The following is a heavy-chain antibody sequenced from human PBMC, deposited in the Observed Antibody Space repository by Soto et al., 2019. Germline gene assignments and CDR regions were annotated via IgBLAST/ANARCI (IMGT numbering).Heavy chain of an antibody. CDR1: SDSLSGSNW. V-gene: IGHV4-4*02. D-gene: IGHD3-10*01. J-gene: IGHJ5*01. Sequence: QVHLQESGPGLVKPSGTLSLTCAVSSDSLSGSNWWSWVRQPPGKGLEWIGESYHSGVTNYNPSLKRRVTISTDTSKNQFALQGKSVAAADTAVYYGARASGALRWFDSWGQGTLVTVSS. CDR2: SYHSGVT. CDR3: ARASGALRWFDS.